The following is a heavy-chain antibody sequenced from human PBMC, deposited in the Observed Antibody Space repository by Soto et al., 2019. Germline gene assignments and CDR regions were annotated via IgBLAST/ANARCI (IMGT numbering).Heavy chain of an antibody. J-gene: IGHJ6*02. D-gene: IGHD6-13*01. V-gene: IGHV1-69*13. CDR1: GGTFSSYA. CDR2: IIPIFGTA. Sequence: GASVKVSCKASGGTFSSYAISWVRQAPGQGLEWMGGIIPIFGTANYAQKFQGRVTITADESTSTAYMELSSLRSEDTAVYYCATSKREDSSSWSPYYYYGMDVWAQGTTVTVSS. CDR3: ATSKREDSSSWSPYYYYGMDV.